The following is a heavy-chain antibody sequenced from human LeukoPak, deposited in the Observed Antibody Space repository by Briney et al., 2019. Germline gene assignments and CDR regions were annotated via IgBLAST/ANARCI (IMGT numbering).Heavy chain of an antibody. Sequence: SETLSLTCTVSGGSISSSSYYWGWIRQPPGKGLEWTGSIYYSGSTYYNPSLKSRVTISVDTSKNQFSLKLSSVTAADTAVYYCARGRWRGTQYGGYRPKEYYFDYWGQGTLVTVSS. V-gene: IGHV4-39*07. D-gene: IGHD5-12*01. CDR3: ARGRWRGTQYGGYRPKEYYFDY. CDR1: GGSISSSSYY. CDR2: IYYSGST. J-gene: IGHJ4*02.